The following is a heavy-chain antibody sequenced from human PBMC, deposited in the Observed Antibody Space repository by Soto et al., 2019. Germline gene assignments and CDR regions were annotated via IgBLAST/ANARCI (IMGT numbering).Heavy chain of an antibody. J-gene: IGHJ4*02. CDR3: AKEQDLEWLPRGGYFDY. Sequence: LRLSCAASGFTFSSYGMHWVRQAPGKGLEWVAVISYDGSNKYYADSVKGRFTISRDNSKNTLYLQMNSLRAEDTAVYYCAKEQDLEWLPRGGYFDYWGQGTLVTVSS. CDR2: ISYDGSNK. CDR1: GFTFSSYG. D-gene: IGHD3-3*01. V-gene: IGHV3-30*18.